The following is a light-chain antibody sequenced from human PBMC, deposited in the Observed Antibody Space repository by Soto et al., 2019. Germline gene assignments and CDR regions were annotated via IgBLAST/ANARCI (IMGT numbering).Light chain of an antibody. Sequence: QSVLTQPASVSGSPGQSITISCTGTSSDVGGYHYVSWYQQYPGKAPKVMIYDVSNRPSGVSNRFSGSKSGTTASLTISGLQAEDEADYYCSSYTSSITYVFGTGTKVTGL. CDR3: SSYTSSITYV. J-gene: IGLJ1*01. CDR2: DVS. CDR1: SSDVGGYHY. V-gene: IGLV2-14*01.